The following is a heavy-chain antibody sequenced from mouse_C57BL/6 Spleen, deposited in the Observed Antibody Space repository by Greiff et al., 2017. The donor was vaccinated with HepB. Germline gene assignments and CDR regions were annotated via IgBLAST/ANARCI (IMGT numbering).Heavy chain of an antibody. CDR2: IHPNSGST. CDR1: GYTFTSYW. D-gene: IGHD2-2*01. V-gene: IGHV1-64*01. CDR3: ARSYGYPYYFDY. J-gene: IGHJ2*01. Sequence: QVQLQQPGAELVKPGASVKLSCKASGYTFTSYWMHWVKQRPGQGLEWIGMIHPNSGSTNYNETFKSKATLTVDKSSSTAYMQRSSLTSEDSAVYCCARSYGYPYYFDYWGQGTTLTVSS.